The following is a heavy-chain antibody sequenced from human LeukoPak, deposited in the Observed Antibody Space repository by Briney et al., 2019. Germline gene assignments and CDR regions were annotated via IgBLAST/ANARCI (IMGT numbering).Heavy chain of an antibody. CDR1: GFTFSAYA. CDR3: VKITPVPGGDC. CDR2: ISSNGGSS. V-gene: IGHV3-64D*09. D-gene: IGHD1-14*01. Sequence: PGGSLRLSCSASGFTFSAYAMYWVRQAPGKGLEYVSGISSNGGSSFYADSVKGRFTISRDNSKNTLYLQMSSLRAEDTAVYYCVKITPVPGGDCWGQGTRVTVSS. J-gene: IGHJ4*02.